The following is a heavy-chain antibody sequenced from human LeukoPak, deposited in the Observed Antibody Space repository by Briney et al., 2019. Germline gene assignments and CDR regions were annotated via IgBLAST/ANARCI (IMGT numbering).Heavy chain of an antibody. Sequence: PSGTLSLTCTVSGGSISSSSYYWGWIRQPPGKGLEWIGTIYYSGSTYYNPSLKSRVTISVDTSKNQFPLKLSSVTAADTAVYYCARQGSGNYLSPVNYWGQGTLVTVSS. CDR3: ARQGSGNYLSPVNY. J-gene: IGHJ4*02. V-gene: IGHV4-39*01. D-gene: IGHD1-26*01. CDR2: IYYSGST. CDR1: GGSISSSSYY.